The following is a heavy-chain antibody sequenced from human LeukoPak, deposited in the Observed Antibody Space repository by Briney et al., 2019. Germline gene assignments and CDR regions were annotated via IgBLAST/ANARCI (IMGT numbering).Heavy chain of an antibody. CDR3: ARSMVRGVKFWFDP. D-gene: IGHD3-10*01. CDR1: GYSFTSYW. CDR2: IYPGDSDT. J-gene: IGHJ5*02. Sequence: GESLKISCKGSGYSFTSYWIGWGRQMPGKGLGWMGSIYPGDSDTRYSPSFQGQVTISADKSISTAYLQWSSLKASDTAMYYCARSMVRGVKFWFDPWGQGTLVTVSS. V-gene: IGHV5-51*01.